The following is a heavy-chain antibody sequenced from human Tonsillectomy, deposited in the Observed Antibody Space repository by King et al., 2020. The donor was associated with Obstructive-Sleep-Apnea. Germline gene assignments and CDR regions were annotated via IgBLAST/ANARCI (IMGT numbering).Heavy chain of an antibody. CDR1: GYTFTNYG. Sequence: VQLVQSGAEVKKPGASVKVSCKASGYTFTNYGITWVRQAPGQGPEWMGWSSAYNGNTNYAQKLQGRVTMTTDTSTSTAYMELRSLRSDDTAVYYCARVGGGYNLDFYYGMDVWGQGTTVTVSS. D-gene: IGHD5-24*01. V-gene: IGHV1-18*01. J-gene: IGHJ6*02. CDR3: ARVGGGYNLDFYYGMDV. CDR2: SSAYNGNT.